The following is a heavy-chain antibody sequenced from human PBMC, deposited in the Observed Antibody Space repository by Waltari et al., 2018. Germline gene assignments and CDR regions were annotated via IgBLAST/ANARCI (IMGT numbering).Heavy chain of an antibody. CDR3: AKSRPDSFASCYRYYHGFDV. CDR1: GFTFSRFA. V-gene: IGHV3-23*01. J-gene: IGHJ6*02. CDR2: NGDNGDYT. Sequence: DGQLLQSGGGVVRPGGSVRLSCSASGFTFSRFATTCVRQAPGRGLEVVSANGDNGDYTFYAASVRGQFVISRDNSINTLYLQLNSLTAEDTAIYYCAKSRPDSFASCYRYYHGFDVWGQGTTVNVSS. D-gene: IGHD2-2*01.